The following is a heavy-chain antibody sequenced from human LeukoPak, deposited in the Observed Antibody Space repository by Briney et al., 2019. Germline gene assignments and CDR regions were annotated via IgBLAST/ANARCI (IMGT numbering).Heavy chain of an antibody. Sequence: SVKVSCKASGGTFSSHAISWVRQAPGQGLEWMGGIIPIFGTANYAQKFQGRVTITADESTSTAYMELSSLRSEDTAVYYCAREEMATIMTPYYFDYWGQGTLVTVSS. J-gene: IGHJ4*02. V-gene: IGHV1-69*13. CDR1: GGTFSSHA. D-gene: IGHD5-24*01. CDR2: IIPIFGTA. CDR3: AREEMATIMTPYYFDY.